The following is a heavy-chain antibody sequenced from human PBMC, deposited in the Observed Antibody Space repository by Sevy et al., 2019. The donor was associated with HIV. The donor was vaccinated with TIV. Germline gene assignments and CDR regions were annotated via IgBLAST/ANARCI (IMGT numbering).Heavy chain of an antibody. CDR2: ITGNAANT. CDR1: GFPFSNYA. J-gene: IGHJ4*02. V-gene: IGHV3-23*01. CDR3: SDRGR. D-gene: IGHD2-21*02. Sequence: GGSLRLSCAASGFPFSNYAMSWVRQAPGKGLEWVSTITGNAANTFYADSVHGRFTISRDNSHNTLFLQMNSLRVDDTAVYYCSDRGRWGQGSLVTVSS.